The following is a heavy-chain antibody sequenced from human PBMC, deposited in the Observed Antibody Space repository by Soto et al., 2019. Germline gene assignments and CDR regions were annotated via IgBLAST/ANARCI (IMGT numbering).Heavy chain of an antibody. CDR1: GFTFSSFA. Sequence: PGGSLRLSCAASGFTFSSFAMSWVRQAPGRGPEWVSGIAISGGTVYYADSVKGRFTISRDNSKNTLFLQMNSLRVEDTAIYYCAKTRNPYENGVLLLDSWGQGTLVTVSS. V-gene: IGHV3-23*01. CDR3: AKTRNPYENGVLLLDS. CDR2: IAISGGTV. D-gene: IGHD3-22*01. J-gene: IGHJ4*02.